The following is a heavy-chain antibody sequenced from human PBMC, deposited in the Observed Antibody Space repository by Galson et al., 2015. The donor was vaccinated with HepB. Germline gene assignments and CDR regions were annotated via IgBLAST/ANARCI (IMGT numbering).Heavy chain of an antibody. J-gene: IGHJ5*02. CDR1: GGTFRSYA. CDR3: ARASSAWLQGGGWFDP. CDR2: IIPIFGTA. D-gene: IGHD6-13*01. Sequence: SVKVSCKASGGTFRSYAITWVRQAPGQGLEWMGGIIPIFGTANYAQKFHGRITITAEDSTNTTHMELRSLRSEDTAVYYCARASSAWLQGGGWFDPWGQGTLVIVAS. V-gene: IGHV1-69*13.